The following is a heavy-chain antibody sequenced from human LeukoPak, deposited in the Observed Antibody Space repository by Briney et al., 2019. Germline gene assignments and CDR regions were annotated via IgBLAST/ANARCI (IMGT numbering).Heavy chain of an antibody. CDR1: GGSISSYY. CDR2: IYYSGST. CDR3: ARLLPSQSDAFDI. D-gene: IGHD2-15*01. Sequence: SETLSLTCTVSGGSISSYYWSWIRQPPGKGLEWIGNIYYSGSTNYNPSLNSRVTISVDTSKNQFSLKPSSVTAADTALYYCARLLPSQSDAFDIWGQGTMVTVSS. J-gene: IGHJ3*02. V-gene: IGHV4-59*01.